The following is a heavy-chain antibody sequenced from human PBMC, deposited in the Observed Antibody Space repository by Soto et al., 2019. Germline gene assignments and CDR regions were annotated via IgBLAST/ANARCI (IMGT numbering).Heavy chain of an antibody. V-gene: IGHV4-34*01. J-gene: IGHJ4*02. CDR3: ARGQDCSSTSCYLCDY. CDR2: INHSGST. Sequence: SETLSLTCAVYGGSFSGYYWSWIRQPPGKGLEWIGEINHSGSTNYNPSLKSRVTISVDTSKNQFSLKLSSVTAADTAVYYCARGQDCSSTSCYLCDYWGQGTLVTVSS. D-gene: IGHD2-2*01. CDR1: GGSFSGYY.